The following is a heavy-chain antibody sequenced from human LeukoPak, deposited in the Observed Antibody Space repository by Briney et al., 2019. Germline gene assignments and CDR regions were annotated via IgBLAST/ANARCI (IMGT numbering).Heavy chain of an antibody. CDR2: INPSGGST. V-gene: IGHV1-46*01. D-gene: IGHD6-19*01. CDR3: ARAYSSGWYVGAFDI. J-gene: IGHJ3*02. Sequence: ASVKVSCKASGYTFTSYYMHWVRQAPGQGLEWMGIINPSGGSTSYAQKFQGRVTMTRDMSTSTVYMELSSLRSEDTAVYYCARAYSSGWYVGAFDIWGQGTMVPSLQ. CDR1: GYTFTSYY.